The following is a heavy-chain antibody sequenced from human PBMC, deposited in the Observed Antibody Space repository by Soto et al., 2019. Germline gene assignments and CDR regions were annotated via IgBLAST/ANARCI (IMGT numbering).Heavy chain of an antibody. D-gene: IGHD6-19*01. CDR1: GYTFTSYG. Sequence: ASVKFSCKASGYTFTSYGISWVRQAPGQGLEWMGWISAYNGNTNYAQKLQGRVTMTTDTSTSTAYMELRSLRSDDTAVYYCAFSKSYSSGWYSDYWGQGTLVTVSS. CDR2: ISAYNGNT. V-gene: IGHV1-18*04. J-gene: IGHJ4*02. CDR3: AFSKSYSSGWYSDY.